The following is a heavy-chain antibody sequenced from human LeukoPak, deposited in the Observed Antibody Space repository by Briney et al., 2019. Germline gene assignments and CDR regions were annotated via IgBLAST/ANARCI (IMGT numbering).Heavy chain of an antibody. Sequence: SETLSLTCAVYGGSFSGCYWSWIRQPPGKGLEWIGEINHSGNTNYNPSLKSRVTISVDTSKNQFSLKLSSVTAADTAVYYCARGFLYGGNSGVDYWGQGTLVTVSS. D-gene: IGHD4-23*01. CDR1: GGSFSGCY. CDR3: ARGFLYGGNSGVDY. V-gene: IGHV4-34*01. J-gene: IGHJ4*02. CDR2: INHSGNT.